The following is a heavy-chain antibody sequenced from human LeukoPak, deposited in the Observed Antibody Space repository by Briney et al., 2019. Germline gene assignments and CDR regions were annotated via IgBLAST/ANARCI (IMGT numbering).Heavy chain of an antibody. J-gene: IGHJ6*03. CDR2: IYYSGST. CDR3: ARGGYCSGGSCYYHYYYYYYMDV. CDR1: GGSISSYY. D-gene: IGHD2-15*01. V-gene: IGHV4-59*12. Sequence: SETLSLTCTVSGGSISSYYWSWIRQPPGKGLEWIGYIYYSGSTNYNPSLKSRVTISVDTSKNQFSLKLSSVSAADTAVYYCARGGYCSGGSCYYHYYYYYYMDVWGKGTTVTVSS.